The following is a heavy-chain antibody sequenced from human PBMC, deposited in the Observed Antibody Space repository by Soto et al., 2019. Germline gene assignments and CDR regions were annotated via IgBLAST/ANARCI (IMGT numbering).Heavy chain of an antibody. Sequence: SDPLSLTCTLSGGSISSSSYYWVWILHPPGKGLEWIGSIYYSGSTYYNPSLKSRVTISVDTSKNQFSLKLSSVTAADTAVYYCARRGSYRRLRWFDPWGQGTLVNVS. J-gene: IGHJ5*02. V-gene: IGHV4-39*01. D-gene: IGHD1-26*01. CDR1: GGSISSSSYY. CDR3: ARRGSYRRLRWFDP. CDR2: IYYSGST.